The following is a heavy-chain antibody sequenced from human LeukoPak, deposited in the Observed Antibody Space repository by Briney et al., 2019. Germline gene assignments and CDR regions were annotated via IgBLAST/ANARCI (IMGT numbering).Heavy chain of an antibody. J-gene: IGHJ4*02. CDR3: ARSPVGVRKKHDF. CDR2: MNPTSGHT. Sequence: ASVKVSCKASGYTFTSYDINWVRQATGQGLEWMGWMNPTSGHTGYAQNFQGGVTMTRDTSISTAYMELNSLTSEDTAVYYCARSPVGVRKKHDFWGQGTLVIVSS. CDR1: GYTFTSYD. V-gene: IGHV1-8*01. D-gene: IGHD3-10*01.